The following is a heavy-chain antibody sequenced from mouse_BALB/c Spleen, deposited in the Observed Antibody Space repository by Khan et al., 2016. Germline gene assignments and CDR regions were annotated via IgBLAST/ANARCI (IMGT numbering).Heavy chain of an antibody. V-gene: IGHV14-3*02. CDR3: AEITTDDYVMHY. CDR1: GFNIKDTY. D-gene: IGHD2-4*01. J-gene: IGHJ4*01. CDR2: IDPANGNT. Sequence: VQLKQSGAELVKPGASVKLSCTASGFNIKDTYMHWVKQRPEQGLEWIGRIDPANGNTEYDPKFQGKATITADTSSNTAYLQLSSLTSEASAVFYGAEITTDDYVMHYWGQGTSVTVAA.